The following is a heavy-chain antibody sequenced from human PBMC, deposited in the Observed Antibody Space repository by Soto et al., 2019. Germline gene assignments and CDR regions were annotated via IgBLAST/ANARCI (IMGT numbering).Heavy chain of an antibody. CDR2: IYWDDDK. V-gene: IGHV2-5*02. Sequence: QITLKESGPTLVKPTQPLTLTCTFSGFSLSTSGVGVGWLRQPPGKALQWLALIYWDDDKRYSPSLKSRVTVTKDTSKNQMLLTMTNMDPVDTATYYCVHKSYDDWFDPWGQGALVTVSS. J-gene: IGHJ5*02. D-gene: IGHD3-16*01. CDR3: VHKSYDDWFDP. CDR1: GFSLSTSGVG.